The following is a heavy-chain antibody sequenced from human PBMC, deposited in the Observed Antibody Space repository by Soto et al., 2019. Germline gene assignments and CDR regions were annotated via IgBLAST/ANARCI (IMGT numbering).Heavy chain of an antibody. CDR1: GGSTSTFY. CDR2: NYYNEST. V-gene: IGHV4-59*01. CDR3: ASDGPLP. Sequence: SDTLSLTCTGSGGSTSTFYWSWFRQPPGKALECIEYNYYNESTNYNPSLKRRVTISIETSTYNFSMKMNSVTSAVTDVYNCASDGPLPWAQRTLVTVS. J-gene: IGHJ5*01.